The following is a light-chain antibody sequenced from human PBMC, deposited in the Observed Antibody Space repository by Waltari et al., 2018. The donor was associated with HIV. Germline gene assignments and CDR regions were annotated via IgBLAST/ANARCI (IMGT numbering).Light chain of an antibody. J-gene: IGLJ3*02. CDR1: NIGSKS. CDR3: QVWDTTTDQWV. Sequence: SYVLTQPPSVSVDPGETARITCGGTNIGSKSVQWYQQKPGQAPVLVIYDDNDRPSGIPERFSGSSSGNTATLTISRVEARDEADYYCQVWDTTTDQWVFGGGTELAVL. CDR2: DDN. V-gene: IGLV3-21*04.